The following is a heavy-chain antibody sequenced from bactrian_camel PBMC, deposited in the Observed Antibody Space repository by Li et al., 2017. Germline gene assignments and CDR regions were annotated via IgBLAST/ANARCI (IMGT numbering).Heavy chain of an antibody. D-gene: IGHD2*01. CDR3: AAGDTWYCLSDFRARNFAY. V-gene: IGHV3S54*01. CDR1: TLIANGNC. CDR2: IYPDGGST. J-gene: IGHJ6*01. Sequence: VQLVESGGGAVQAGGSLRLSCAASTLIANGNCVAWFRQVPGKERRVVATIYPDGGSTYYAAPVKGRFTISQDNAKNTLYLQMNSLKPEDTGLYFCAAGDTWYCLSDFRARNFAYWGQGTQVTVS.